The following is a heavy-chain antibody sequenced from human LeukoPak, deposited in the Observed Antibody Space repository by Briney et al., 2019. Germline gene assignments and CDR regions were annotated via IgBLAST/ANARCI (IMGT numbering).Heavy chain of an antibody. CDR3: ASHLSNWSYGENYFDY. CDR1: GGSISSGGYS. Sequence: PSETLSLTCTVSGGSISSGGYSWSWIRQHPGKGLEWIGYIYYSGSTYYNPSLKSRVTISVDTSKNQFSLKLSSVTAADTAVYYCASHLSNWSYGENYFDYWGQGTLVTVSS. J-gene: IGHJ4*02. D-gene: IGHD1-7*01. V-gene: IGHV4-31*03. CDR2: IYYSGST.